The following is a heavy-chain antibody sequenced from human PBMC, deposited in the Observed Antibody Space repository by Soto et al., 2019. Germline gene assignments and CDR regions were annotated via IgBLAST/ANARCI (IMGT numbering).Heavy chain of an antibody. Sequence: EVQLVESGGDLVQPGRSLRLSCAASGFTFDDYAMHWVRQAPGKGLEWVSGISWNSGIILYADSVKGRFTISRDNAKNSLSLQMNSLRAEDTALYYCVKDREVVVHGDAFDIWVQGTMVTVSS. V-gene: IGHV3-9*01. J-gene: IGHJ3*02. CDR3: VKDREVVVHGDAFDI. CDR2: ISWNSGII. CDR1: GFTFDDYA. D-gene: IGHD2-15*01.